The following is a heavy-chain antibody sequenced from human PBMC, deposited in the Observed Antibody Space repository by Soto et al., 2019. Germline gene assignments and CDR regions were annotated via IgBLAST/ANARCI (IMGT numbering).Heavy chain of an antibody. D-gene: IGHD5-18*01. Sequence: SVKVSCKASGGTFSSYAISWVRQAPGQGLEWMGGIIFIFVTANYAKNFKGRVTFTADDSTSTAYLELSSLRSEDTAVYYCARQGYSYPTIHFDYWGQGTLVTVSS. J-gene: IGHJ4*02. CDR2: IIFIFVTA. CDR1: GGTFSSYA. CDR3: ARQGYSYPTIHFDY. V-gene: IGHV1-69*13.